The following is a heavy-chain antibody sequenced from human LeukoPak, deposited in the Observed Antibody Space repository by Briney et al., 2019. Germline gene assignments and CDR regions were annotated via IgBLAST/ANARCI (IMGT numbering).Heavy chain of an antibody. D-gene: IGHD5-18*01. CDR3: AIPRGYSYGYGEDY. CDR2: IYYSGST. Sequence: PSETLSLTCTVSGGSISSSSYYWGWLRQPPGKGLEWIGSIYYSGSTYYNPSLKSRVTISVDTSKNQFSLKLSSVTAADTAVYYCAIPRGYSYGYGEDYWGQGTRATVSS. V-gene: IGHV4-39*01. CDR1: GGSISSSSYY. J-gene: IGHJ4*02.